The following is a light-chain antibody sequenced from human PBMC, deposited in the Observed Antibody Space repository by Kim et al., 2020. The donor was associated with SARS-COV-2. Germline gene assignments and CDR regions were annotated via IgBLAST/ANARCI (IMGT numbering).Light chain of an antibody. CDR1: QSVLYSPNNKNY. Sequence: DIVMTQYPDSLAVSRGERATINCKSSQSVLYSPNNKNYLAWYQQKPGQPPKLLIYWASTRESGVPDRFSGSGSGTDFTLTISSLQAEDVAVYYCQQYYSTPYTFGQGTKLEI. CDR3: QQYYSTPYT. J-gene: IGKJ2*01. CDR2: WAS. V-gene: IGKV4-1*01.